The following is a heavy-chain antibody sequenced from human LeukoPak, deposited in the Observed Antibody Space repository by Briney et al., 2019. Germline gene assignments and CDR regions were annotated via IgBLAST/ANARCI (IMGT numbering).Heavy chain of an antibody. CDR1: GLTLSDYA. Sequence: GGSLRLSCASSGLTLSDYAMTWVRQAPGKGLEWVSSISPGGGSISYADSVKGRFTISRDKSKNTLYLQMNSLSAEGTATYYCASGSSWSSLIDNWGQGTLVAVSS. V-gene: IGHV3-23*01. CDR3: ASGSSWSSLIDN. CDR2: ISPGGGSI. J-gene: IGHJ4*02. D-gene: IGHD6-13*01.